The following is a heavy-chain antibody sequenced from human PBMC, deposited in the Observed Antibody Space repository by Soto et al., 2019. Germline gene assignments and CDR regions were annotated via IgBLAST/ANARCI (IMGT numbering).Heavy chain of an antibody. D-gene: IGHD2-15*01. CDR3: ARDCSGGSCYPDYYYYYGMDV. V-gene: IGHV1-69*13. CDR2: IIPIFGTA. J-gene: IGHJ6*02. CDR1: GGTFSSYA. Sequence: ASVKVSCKASGGTFSSYAISWVRQAPGQGLEWMGGIIPIFGTANYAQKFQGRVTITADESTSTAYMELSSLRSEDTAVYYCARDCSGGSCYPDYYYYYGMDVWGQGTTVTVSS.